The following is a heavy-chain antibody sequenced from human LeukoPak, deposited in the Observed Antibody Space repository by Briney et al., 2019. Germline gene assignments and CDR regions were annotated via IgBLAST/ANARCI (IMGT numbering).Heavy chain of an antibody. Sequence: GGSLRLSCAASGFTFSSYSMNWVRQAPGKGLEWVSSISSSSSYIYYADSVKGRFTISRDNAKNSLYLQMNSLRAEDTALYYCARVSDISVAAYFDYWGQGTRVTVSS. CDR3: ARVSDISVAAYFDY. V-gene: IGHV3-21*04. CDR1: GFTFSSYS. J-gene: IGHJ4*02. D-gene: IGHD6-19*01. CDR2: ISSSSSYI.